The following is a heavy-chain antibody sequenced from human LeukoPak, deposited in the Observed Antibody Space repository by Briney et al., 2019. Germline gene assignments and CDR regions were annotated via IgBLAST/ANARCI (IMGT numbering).Heavy chain of an antibody. V-gene: IGHV4-34*01. J-gene: IGHJ6*03. CDR2: INHSGST. CDR3: ARGLKAARLYYYYYYYMDV. Sequence: PSETLSLTCAVYGGSFSGYYWSWIRQPPGKGLEWIGEINHSGSTNYNPSLKSRVTISVDTSKNQFSLKLSSVTAADTAVYYCARGLKAARLYYYYYYYMDVWGKGTTVTVSS. CDR1: GGSFSGYY. D-gene: IGHD6-6*01.